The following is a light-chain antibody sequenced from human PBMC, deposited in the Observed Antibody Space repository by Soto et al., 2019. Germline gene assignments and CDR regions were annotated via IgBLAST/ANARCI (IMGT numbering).Light chain of an antibody. CDR3: HQYERFPLT. J-gene: IGKJ4*01. CDR2: TAS. Sequence: DIQMTQSPSSLSASVGDSVTITCRASQCINKFLAWFQQKPGTAPKSLISTASRLQSGVPSRFSGSGSGTHFTLTRNHLQPEDFETYYGHQYERFPLTVGGGTRVEIK. CDR1: QCINKF. V-gene: IGKV1-16*01.